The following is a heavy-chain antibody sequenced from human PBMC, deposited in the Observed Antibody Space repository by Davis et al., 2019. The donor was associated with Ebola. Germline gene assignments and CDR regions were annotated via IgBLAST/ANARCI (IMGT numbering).Heavy chain of an antibody. V-gene: IGHV4-39*07. CDR2: IYYSGNT. D-gene: IGHD2-2*01. Sequence: SETLSLTCSVSDGSITSSTYYWGWIRQPPGKGLEWIGTIYYSGNTYYNPSLKSRVTISVDTSKNQFSLKLSSVTAADTAVYYCAREVPCSSTSCPTYYYYYYMDVWGKGTTVTVSS. CDR3: AREVPCSSTSCPTYYYYYYMDV. CDR1: DGSITSSTYY. J-gene: IGHJ6*03.